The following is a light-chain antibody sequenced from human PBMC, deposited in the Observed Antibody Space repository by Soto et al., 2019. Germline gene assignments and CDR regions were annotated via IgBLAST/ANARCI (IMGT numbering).Light chain of an antibody. V-gene: IGKV1-5*03. Sequence: DIQMTQSPSTLSASVGDRVTITCRASQSISSWLAWYQQKPGKAPKLLIYKASTLEGEVPSRFSGSGSETEFTLTINSLQPDDSATYYCQQYHTYWWTFGQGTKVDI. CDR1: QSISSW. J-gene: IGKJ1*01. CDR2: KAS. CDR3: QQYHTYWWT.